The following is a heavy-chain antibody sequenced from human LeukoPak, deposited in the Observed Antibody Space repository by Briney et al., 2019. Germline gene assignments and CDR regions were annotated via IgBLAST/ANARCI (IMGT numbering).Heavy chain of an antibody. CDR1: GFTFSNYW. D-gene: IGHD6-13*01. J-gene: IGHJ4*02. CDR3: ARGGDSSNWYPGYFDY. CDR2: IKSDGSST. V-gene: IGHV3-74*01. Sequence: GGSLRLSCAASGFTFSNYWMHWVRQAPGKGPVWVSRIKSDGSSTRFADSVQGRFTISRDNGKNTLYLQMNRLRGEDTAAYYCARGGDSSNWYPGYFDYWGQGALVTVSS.